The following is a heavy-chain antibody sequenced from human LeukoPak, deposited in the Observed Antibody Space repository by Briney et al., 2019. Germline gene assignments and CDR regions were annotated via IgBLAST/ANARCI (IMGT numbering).Heavy chain of an antibody. Sequence: GGSLRLSCAVSGFSLSINSMCWVRQAPGKGLEWVSGISRDGDKTYYIDSVEGRFTISRDTSKNTLYLQMDTLRVEDTATYYCAKEEVPNDYWGQGTLVTVSS. CDR1: GFSLSINS. D-gene: IGHD2-2*01. J-gene: IGHJ4*02. CDR2: ISRDGDKT. CDR3: AKEEVPNDY. V-gene: IGHV3-23*01.